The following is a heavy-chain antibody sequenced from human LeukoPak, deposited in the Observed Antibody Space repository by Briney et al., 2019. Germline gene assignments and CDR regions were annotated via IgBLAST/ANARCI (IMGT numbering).Heavy chain of an antibody. Sequence: ASVKVSCKASGYTFTSYAMHWVRQAPGQRLEWMGWINAGNGNTKYSQKFQGRVTITRDTSASTAYMELSSLRSEDTAVYYCARGVLRCFDWSPFDPWGQGTLVTVSS. CDR3: ARGVLRCFDWSPFDP. CDR1: GYTFTSYA. D-gene: IGHD3-9*01. CDR2: INAGNGNT. J-gene: IGHJ5*02. V-gene: IGHV1-3*01.